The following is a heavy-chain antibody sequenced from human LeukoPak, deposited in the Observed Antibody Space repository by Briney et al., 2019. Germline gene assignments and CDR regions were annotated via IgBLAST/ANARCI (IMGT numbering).Heavy chain of an antibody. Sequence: GASVNVSCKASGYTFTSYDINWVRQATGQGLEWMGWMNPNSGNTGYAQKFQGRVTMTRNTSISTAYMELSSLRSEDTAVYYCARMPAAMDYYYYGMDVWGQGTTVTVSS. D-gene: IGHD2-2*01. J-gene: IGHJ6*02. CDR3: ARMPAAMDYYYYGMDV. CDR2: MNPNSGNT. V-gene: IGHV1-8*01. CDR1: GYTFTSYD.